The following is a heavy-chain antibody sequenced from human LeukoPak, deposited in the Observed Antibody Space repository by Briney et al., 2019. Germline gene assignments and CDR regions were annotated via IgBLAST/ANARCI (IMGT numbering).Heavy chain of an antibody. Sequence: GGSLRLSCVASGFSFSVYTMQWVRQVPGKGLEYVSAINSNGDSTYYANPVKGRFTISRDNSKNTLYLQMGSLRAENMAVYYCARVLTASDVDYWGQGTLVTVSS. CDR3: ARVLTASDVDY. D-gene: IGHD2-21*02. CDR2: INSNGDST. J-gene: IGHJ4*02. V-gene: IGHV3-64*01. CDR1: GFSFSVYT.